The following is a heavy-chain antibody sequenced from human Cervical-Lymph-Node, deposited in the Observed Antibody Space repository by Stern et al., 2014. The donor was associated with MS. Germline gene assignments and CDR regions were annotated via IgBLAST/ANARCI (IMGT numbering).Heavy chain of an antibody. CDR2: VITIFGTA. J-gene: IGHJ6*02. CDR1: GYTFNTYA. CDR3: ARVHDTYGFGMDV. V-gene: IGHV1-69*01. Sequence: HVQLVQSGAEVKKPGSSVKVSCKASGYTFNTYAISWVRQAPGPGLEWMGGVITIFGTANYAQYFQGRVTITADESTRTAYMELSSLRSEDTAVYYCARVHDTYGFGMDVWGQGTTVTVSS. D-gene: IGHD4-17*01.